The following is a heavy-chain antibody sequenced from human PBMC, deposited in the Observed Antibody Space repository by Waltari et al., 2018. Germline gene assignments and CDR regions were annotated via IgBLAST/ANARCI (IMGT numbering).Heavy chain of an antibody. CDR1: GFTFTDYW. Sequence: EVHLVESGGGLVQPGGALRLSCAASGFTFTDYWMSWVRQAPGKGQAWLANIHKDGSEKNYVDYVKGRFTISRDNAKDSVYLQMNSLRADDTAMYYCVRDHWGPDYWGQGTLVTVSS. D-gene: IGHD7-27*01. CDR3: VRDHWGPDY. J-gene: IGHJ4*02. CDR2: IHKDGSEK. V-gene: IGHV3-7*01.